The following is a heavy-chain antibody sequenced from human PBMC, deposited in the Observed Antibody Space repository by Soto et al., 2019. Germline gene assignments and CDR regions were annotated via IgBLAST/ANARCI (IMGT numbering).Heavy chain of an antibody. CDR3: ARDPGYYDSSGYNDAFDI. J-gene: IGHJ3*02. V-gene: IGHV4-61*01. D-gene: IGHD3-22*01. CDR1: GGSVSSGSYY. CDR2: IYYSGST. Sequence: QVQLQESGPGLVKPSETLSLTCTVSGGSVSSGSYYWSWIRQPPGKGLEWIGYIYYSGSTNYNPSLNSRVTISVDTSKNQFSLKLSSVTAADTAVYYCARDPGYYDSSGYNDAFDIWGQGTMVTVSS.